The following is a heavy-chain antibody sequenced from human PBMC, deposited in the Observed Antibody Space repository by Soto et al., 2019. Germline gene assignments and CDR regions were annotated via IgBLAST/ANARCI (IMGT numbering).Heavy chain of an antibody. V-gene: IGHV1-69*14. CDR2: IIPALGTP. CDR1: ADTPTTYA. J-gene: IGHJ4*02. Sequence: QVQLVQSGAEVQKPGSSVNVPCKASADTPTTYAISWLSQAPGQGLEWMGGIIPALGTPNYAQRFQGRITISADTSTRTTYMELQSVTSDDTAVFYCAILGLDVDSWGQGTLVLVSS. D-gene: IGHD3-16*01. CDR3: AILGLDVDS.